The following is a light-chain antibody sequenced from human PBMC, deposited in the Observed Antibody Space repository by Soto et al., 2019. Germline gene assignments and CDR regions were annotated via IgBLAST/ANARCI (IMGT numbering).Light chain of an antibody. CDR3: QQYDNLPLT. CDR2: DAS. V-gene: IGKV1-33*01. Sequence: SPSSLSASVGDRVTITCQASQDIANYLNWYQQKAGRAPKFLIYDASNLETGVPSRFSGSGSGTDFTLTISSLQPEDIATYYCQQYDNLPLTFGGGTKVDIK. J-gene: IGKJ4*01. CDR1: QDIANY.